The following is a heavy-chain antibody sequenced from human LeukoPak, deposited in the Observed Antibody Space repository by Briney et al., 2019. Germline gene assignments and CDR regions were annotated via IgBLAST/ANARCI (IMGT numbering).Heavy chain of an antibody. V-gene: IGHV3-23*01. J-gene: IGHJ4*02. CDR3: AKDQQWLAQFDY. D-gene: IGHD6-19*01. CDR1: GFTFRTYA. Sequence: GGSLRLSCAASGFTFRTYALSWVRQAPGKGLEWVSGISGSGGSTYYADSVKGRFTISRDNSKNTLYLQMNSLRAEDTAAYYCAKDQQWLAQFDYWGQGTLVTVSS. CDR2: ISGSGGST.